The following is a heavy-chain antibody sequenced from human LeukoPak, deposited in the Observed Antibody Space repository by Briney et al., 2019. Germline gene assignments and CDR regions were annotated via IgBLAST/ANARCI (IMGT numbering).Heavy chain of an antibody. V-gene: IGHV4-39*07. Sequence: SETLSLTCTVSGGSISSSSYYWGWIRQPPGKGLEWIGSIYHSGSTYYNPSLKSRVTISVDTSKNQFSLTLSSVTAADTAVYYCASVFWSGYPYWGQGTLVTVSS. D-gene: IGHD3-3*01. CDR2: IYHSGST. J-gene: IGHJ4*02. CDR1: GGSISSSSYY. CDR3: ASVFWSGYPY.